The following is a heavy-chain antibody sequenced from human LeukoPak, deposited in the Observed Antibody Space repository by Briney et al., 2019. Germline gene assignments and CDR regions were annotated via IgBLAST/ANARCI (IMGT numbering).Heavy chain of an antibody. Sequence: GGSLRLSCAASGFTSSTHSMYWVRQAPGKGLEWVSSISASSNFIHYAESVRGRFTISRDNAKNSLYLQMNSLGAQDTAVYYCARPATGYCSSASCHWDSWGQGTLVTVSS. V-gene: IGHV3-21*01. CDR2: ISASSNFI. D-gene: IGHD2-2*01. CDR3: ARPATGYCSSASCHWDS. CDR1: GFTSSTHS. J-gene: IGHJ4*02.